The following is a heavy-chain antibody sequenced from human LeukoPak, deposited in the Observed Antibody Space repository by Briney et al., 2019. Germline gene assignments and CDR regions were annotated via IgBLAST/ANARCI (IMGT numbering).Heavy chain of an antibody. CDR1: GYTFTNYG. J-gene: IGHJ4*02. CDR2: ISAYSSNT. D-gene: IGHD6-19*01. CDR3: ARDPIAVAGTSFSDY. Sequence: ASVKVSCKASGYTFTNYGITWVRQAPGQGLEWMGWISAYSSNTNYAQNFQGRVTMTTDTSASTAYMELRSLRSDDTAVYYCARDPIAVAGTSFSDYWGQGTLVTVSS. V-gene: IGHV1-18*01.